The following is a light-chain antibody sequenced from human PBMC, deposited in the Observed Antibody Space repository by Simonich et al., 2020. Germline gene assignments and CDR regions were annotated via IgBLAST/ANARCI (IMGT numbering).Light chain of an antibody. V-gene: IGKV2-28*01. CDR3: MQALQTPLT. CDR2: LGS. J-gene: IGKJ4*01. Sequence: DIVMTQSPLSLPVTPGEPASISCRSSQILLHSNGYNYLDWYLQKPVQSPQLLIYLGSNRASGVPDRFSGSGSGTDFTLKISRVEAEDVGVYYCMQALQTPLTFGGGTKVEIK. CDR1: QILLHSNGYNY.